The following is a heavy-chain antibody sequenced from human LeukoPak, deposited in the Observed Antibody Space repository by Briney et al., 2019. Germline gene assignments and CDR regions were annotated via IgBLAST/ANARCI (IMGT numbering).Heavy chain of an antibody. Sequence: GGSLRLSCAASGFTFSSYAMSWVRQAPGKGLEWVSAISGSGGSTYYADSVKGRFTISRDNAKNTLYLQMNSLRAEDTAVYYCARGYTYGSIDYWGQGTLVTVSS. CDR3: ARGYTYGSIDY. D-gene: IGHD5-18*01. J-gene: IGHJ4*02. CDR2: ISGSGGST. CDR1: GFTFSSYA. V-gene: IGHV3-23*01.